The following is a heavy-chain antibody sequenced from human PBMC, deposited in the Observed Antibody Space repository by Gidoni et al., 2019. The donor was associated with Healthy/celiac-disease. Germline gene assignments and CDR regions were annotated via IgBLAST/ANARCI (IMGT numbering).Heavy chain of an antibody. J-gene: IGHJ6*03. CDR2: MNPNSGNT. CDR3: ARASTVVNYYYYYMDV. CDR1: GYTFPSYD. V-gene: IGHV1-8*01. Sequence: QVQLVQSGAEVKKPGASVKVSCKASGYTFPSYDINWVRQATGQGLEWMGWMNPNSGNTGYAQKVQGRVTMTRNTSISTAYMELSSLRSEYTAVYYCARASTVVNYYYYYMDVWGKGTTVTVSS. D-gene: IGHD4-17*01.